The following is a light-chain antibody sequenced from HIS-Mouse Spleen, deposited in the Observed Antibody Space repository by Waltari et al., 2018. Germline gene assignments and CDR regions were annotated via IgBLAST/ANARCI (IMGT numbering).Light chain of an antibody. CDR1: SSGVGGYNY. J-gene: IGLJ1*01. CDR3: SSYAGSNNSLYV. V-gene: IGLV2-8*01. Sequence: QSALTQPPSASGSPGQTVTISCTGTSSGVGGYNYVSLYRQHPGKAPKLMIYEVSKRPSGVPDRFSGSKSGNTASLTVSGLQAEDEADYYCSSYAGSNNSLYVFGTGTKVTVL. CDR2: EVS.